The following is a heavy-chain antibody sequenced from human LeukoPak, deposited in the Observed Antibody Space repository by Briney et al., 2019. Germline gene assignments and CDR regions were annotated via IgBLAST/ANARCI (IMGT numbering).Heavy chain of an antibody. D-gene: IGHD6-13*01. J-gene: IGHJ4*02. CDR1: GGSISSSNW. Sequence: PSGTLSLTCAVSGGSISSSNWWSWVRQPPGKGLEWIGEIYHSGSTNYNPSLKSRVTISVDKSKNQFSLKLSSVTAADTAVYYCARGASRGYSGSWYPFDYWGQGTLVTVSS. CDR3: ARGASRGYSGSWYPFDY. V-gene: IGHV4-4*02. CDR2: IYHSGST.